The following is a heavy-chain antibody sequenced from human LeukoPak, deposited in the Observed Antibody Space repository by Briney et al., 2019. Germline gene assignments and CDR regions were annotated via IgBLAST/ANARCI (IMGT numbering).Heavy chain of an antibody. D-gene: IGHD2-15*01. CDR3: ARGGYSIPRPLDI. V-gene: IGHV1-18*01. CDR2: INTYNGLT. J-gene: IGHJ3*02. CDR1: GYTFNTYA. Sequence: ASVKVSCKASGYTFNTYAISWVRQAPGQGLEWMGCINTYNGLTKYTQMFQGRVTMTTDTSTRTVYMELRSLVSDDTAVYSCARGGYSIPRPLDIWGQGTMVSVSS.